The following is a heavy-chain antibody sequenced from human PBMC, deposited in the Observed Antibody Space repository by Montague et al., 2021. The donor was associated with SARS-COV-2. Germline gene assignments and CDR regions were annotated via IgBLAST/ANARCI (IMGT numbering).Heavy chain of an antibody. CDR3: ARGWGNWLYGMDV. J-gene: IGHJ6*02. V-gene: IGHV4-34*01. CDR1: GGSFSGYY. D-gene: IGHD1-1*01. Sequence: SETLSLTCAVYGGSFSGYYWSWIRQPPGKGLEWIGEINHSGSTNYNPSLKSRVTISVDTSKNQFSLKLSSVTAADTAVYYCARGWGNWLYGMDVWGQGTTVTVSS. CDR2: INHSGST.